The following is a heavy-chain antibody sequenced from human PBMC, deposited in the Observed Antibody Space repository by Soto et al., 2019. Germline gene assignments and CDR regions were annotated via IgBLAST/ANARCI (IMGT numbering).Heavy chain of an antibody. J-gene: IGHJ5*02. CDR3: AKSEYYYDSSGYLGFPNWFDP. CDR1: GFTLDNYN. CDR2: ISGSGGST. D-gene: IGHD3-22*01. V-gene: IGHV3-23*01. Sequence: GGSLRLSCAVSGFTLDNYNMNWVRQAPGKGLEWVSAISGSGGSTYYADSVKGRFTISRDNSKNTLYLQMNSLRAEDTAVYYCAKSEYYYDSSGYLGFPNWFDPWGQGTLVTVSS.